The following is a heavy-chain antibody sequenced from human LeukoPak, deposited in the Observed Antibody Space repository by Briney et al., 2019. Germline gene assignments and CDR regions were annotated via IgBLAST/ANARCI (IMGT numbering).Heavy chain of an antibody. D-gene: IGHD3-22*01. CDR2: IYPSGGST. V-gene: IGHV1-46*01. Sequence: VASVKVSCKASGYTLTGYYMHWVRQAPGQGLEWMGIIYPSGGSTSYAQRFQGRVTMTRDTSTSTVYMELSSLRSEDTAVYYCAREAPYDSSGYQGRFDYWGQGTLVTVSS. CDR3: AREAPYDSSGYQGRFDY. J-gene: IGHJ4*02. CDR1: GYTLTGYY.